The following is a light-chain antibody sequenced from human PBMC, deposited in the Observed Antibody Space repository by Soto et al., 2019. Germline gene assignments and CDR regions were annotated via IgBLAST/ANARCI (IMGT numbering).Light chain of an antibody. V-gene: IGKV3-20*01. CDR3: QQYGSSPQT. J-gene: IGKJ1*01. Sequence: THSPSSLSASVGDRVTITCRASQSVSSTKLAWYQQRPGQAPRLLIYGASSRATGIPDRFSGSGSGTDFTLTISRLEPEDFAVYYCQQYGSSPQTFGQGTKV. CDR2: GAS. CDR1: QSVSSTK.